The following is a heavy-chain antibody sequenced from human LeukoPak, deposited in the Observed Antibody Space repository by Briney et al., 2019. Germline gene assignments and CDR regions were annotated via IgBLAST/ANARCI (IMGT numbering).Heavy chain of an antibody. D-gene: IGHD3-10*01. CDR3: ARGAKFRSYGSGTYYTSLPSDP. Sequence: GASVKVSCKASGYTFTSYTMHWVRQAPGQRLEWMGWINTGNGNTKYSQEFQGRVTITRDTSESTAYMELSSLRSEDMAVYYCARGAKFRSYGSGTYYTSLPSDPWGQGTLVTVSS. V-gene: IGHV1-3*03. CDR2: INTGNGNT. J-gene: IGHJ5*02. CDR1: GYTFTSYT.